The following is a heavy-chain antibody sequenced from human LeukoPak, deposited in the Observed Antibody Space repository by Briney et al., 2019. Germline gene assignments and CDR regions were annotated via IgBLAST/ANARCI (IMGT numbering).Heavy chain of an antibody. Sequence: ASVKVSCKASGYTFTNYYIHWVRQAPGLGLEWMGWINPNSGDTKYAQKFQGRVTMTRDTSISTAYMDLSSLRSDDTAFYYCARDGTTVVGATIPFDYWGQGTLVTVSS. CDR2: INPNSGDT. J-gene: IGHJ4*02. D-gene: IGHD1-26*01. CDR3: ARDGTTVVGATIPFDY. CDR1: GYTFTNYY. V-gene: IGHV1-2*02.